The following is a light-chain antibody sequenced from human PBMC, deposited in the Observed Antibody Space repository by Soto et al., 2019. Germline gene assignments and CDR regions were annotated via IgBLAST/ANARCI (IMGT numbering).Light chain of an antibody. CDR3: SSSAGSNKAV. V-gene: IGLV2-8*01. J-gene: IGLJ2*01. Sequence: QSALTQPPSASGSPGQSVTISCTGTSSDVGIYDYVSWYQQHPGKAPKLMIYEVSKRPSGVPDRFSGSKSGNTASLTVSGLQAEDEADCYCSSSAGSNKAVFGGGTQLTVL. CDR1: SSDVGIYDY. CDR2: EVS.